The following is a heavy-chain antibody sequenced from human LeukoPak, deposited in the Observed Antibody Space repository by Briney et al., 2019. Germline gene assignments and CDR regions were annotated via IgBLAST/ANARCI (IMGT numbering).Heavy chain of an antibody. V-gene: IGHV1-2*02. Sequence: GASVKVSCKASGYTFTGYYMHWVRQAPGQGLEWMGWINPNSGGTNYAQKFQGRVTMTRDTSISTAYMELSRLRSDDTAVYYCAREPPYYYYGMDVWGQGTTVTVSS. CDR3: AREPPYYYYGMDV. J-gene: IGHJ6*02. CDR1: GYTFTGYY. CDR2: INPNSGGT.